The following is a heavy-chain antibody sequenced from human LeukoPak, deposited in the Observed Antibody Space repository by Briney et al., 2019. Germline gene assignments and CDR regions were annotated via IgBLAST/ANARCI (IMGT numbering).Heavy chain of an antibody. CDR3: ARDDYGGKLDI. CDR1: RFTFSNYD. D-gene: IGHD4-23*01. CDR2: IGYDGSNR. J-gene: IGHJ3*02. Sequence: GGTLRLSCAASRFTFSNYDMHWVREAPGKGLEWVAVIGYDGSNRYYTDSVKGRFTIPRDNSKNSLYLQMNSLRAEDTAVYYCARDDYGGKLDIWGQGTVVSVSS. V-gene: IGHV3-33*01.